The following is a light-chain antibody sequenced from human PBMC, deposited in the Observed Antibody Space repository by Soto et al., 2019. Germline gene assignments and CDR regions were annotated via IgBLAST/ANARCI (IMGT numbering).Light chain of an antibody. CDR1: QSVSSN. V-gene: IGKV3-15*01. CDR3: QHYNNWPRT. CDR2: GAS. Sequence: EIVLTQSPGTLSLSPGERATPSCRPSQSVSSNLAWYQQKPGQAPRLLIYGASTRPTGIPARFSGSGSGTEFTLTISSLQSEDFAVYYCQHYNNWPRTFGQGTKVDIK. J-gene: IGKJ1*01.